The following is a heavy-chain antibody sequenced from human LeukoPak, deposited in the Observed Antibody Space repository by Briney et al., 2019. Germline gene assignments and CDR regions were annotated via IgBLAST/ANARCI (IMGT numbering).Heavy chain of an antibody. V-gene: IGHV3-48*01. CDR1: GFTFSSYG. CDR2: ISSSSSTI. J-gene: IGHJ4*02. CDR3: ARDGSPLDIVVVPAFDY. Sequence: GGSLRLSCAASGFTFSSYGMNWVRQAPGKGLEWVSYISSSSSTIYYADSVKGRFTISRDNAKNSLYLQMNSLRAEDTAVYYCARDGSPLDIVVVPAFDYWGQGTLVTVSS. D-gene: IGHD2-2*01.